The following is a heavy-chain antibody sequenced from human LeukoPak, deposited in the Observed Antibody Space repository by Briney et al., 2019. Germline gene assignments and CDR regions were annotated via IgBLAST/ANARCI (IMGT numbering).Heavy chain of an antibody. CDR2: FDPEDGET. D-gene: IGHD3-16*02. CDR3: ATGSLRLGEFSLGY. J-gene: IGHJ4*02. Sequence: ASVKVSCKVSGYTLTELSMYWVRQAPGKGLEWMGGFDPEDGETVYAQRFQGRVTMTEDTSTDTAYMELSSLRSEDTAVYYCATGSLRLGEFSLGYWGQGTLATVSS. CDR1: GYTLTELS. V-gene: IGHV1-24*01.